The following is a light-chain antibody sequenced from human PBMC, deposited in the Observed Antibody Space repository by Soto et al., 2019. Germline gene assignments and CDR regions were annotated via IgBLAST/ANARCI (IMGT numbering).Light chain of an antibody. J-gene: IGKJ1*01. Sequence: DIVMTQPPGSLAVSLGERATINCTSSQSVLHSSNNKNYLAWNQQKPGQPPKLLIYWASTRESGVPDRFSGSGSGTDFTLTISGLLAEDVAVYYCQQYFTTPWTFGQGTKVEIK. CDR3: QQYFTTPWT. V-gene: IGKV4-1*01. CDR1: QSVLHSSNNKNY. CDR2: WAS.